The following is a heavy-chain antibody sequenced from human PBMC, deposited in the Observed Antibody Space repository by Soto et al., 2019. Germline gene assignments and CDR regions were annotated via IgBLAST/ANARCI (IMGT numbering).Heavy chain of an antibody. D-gene: IGHD1-1*01. Sequence: PSETLSLTCTVSGGSISSGGYYWSWIRQHPGKGLEWIGYIYYSGSTYYNPSLKSRVTISVDTSKNQFSLKLSSVTAADTAVYYCARDSFRNDDSFDYYYGMDVWGQGTTVTVSS. J-gene: IGHJ6*02. CDR1: GGSISSGGYY. CDR3: ARDSFRNDDSFDYYYGMDV. V-gene: IGHV4-31*03. CDR2: IYYSGST.